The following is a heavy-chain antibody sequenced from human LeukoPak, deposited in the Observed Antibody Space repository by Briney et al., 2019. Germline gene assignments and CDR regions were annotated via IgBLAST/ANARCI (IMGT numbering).Heavy chain of an antibody. D-gene: IGHD3-9*01. CDR3: ARTMVYDILTGYYDPNLDY. CDR2: IYYSGST. V-gene: IGHV4-39*01. Sequence: PSETLSLTCSVSGDSISYFYWSWIRQPPGKGLEWIGSIYYSGSTYYNPSLKSRVTISVDTSKNQFSLKLSSVTAADTAVYYCARTMVYDILTGYYDPNLDYWGQGTLVTVSS. J-gene: IGHJ4*02. CDR1: GDSISYFY.